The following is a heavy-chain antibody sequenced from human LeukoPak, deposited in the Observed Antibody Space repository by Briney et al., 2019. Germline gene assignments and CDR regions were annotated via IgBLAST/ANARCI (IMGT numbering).Heavy chain of an antibody. CDR2: INWNGGST. J-gene: IGHJ4*02. D-gene: IGHD3-22*01. CDR1: GFTFGDYG. CDR3: ARGVAYYYDSSGYLGTDFDY. V-gene: IGHV3-20*04. Sequence: GGSLRLSCAASGFTFGDYGMSWVRQAPGKGLEWVSGINWNGGSTDYADSVKGRFTISRDNAKNSLYLQMNSLRAEDTALYYCARGVAYYYDSSGYLGTDFDYWGQGTLGTVSS.